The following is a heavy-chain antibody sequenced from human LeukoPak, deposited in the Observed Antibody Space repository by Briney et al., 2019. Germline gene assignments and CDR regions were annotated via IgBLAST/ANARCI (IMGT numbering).Heavy chain of an antibody. CDR2: IYTSGST. CDR1: GGSISSYY. CDR3: ARGVAVAGQIHFDY. J-gene: IGHJ4*02. Sequence: SETLSLTCTVSGGSISSYYWSWIRQPAGKGLEWIGRIYTSGSTNYNPSLKSRVTMSVDTSKNQFSLKLSSVTAADTAVYYCARGVAVAGQIHFDYWGQGTLVTVSS. V-gene: IGHV4-4*07. D-gene: IGHD6-13*01.